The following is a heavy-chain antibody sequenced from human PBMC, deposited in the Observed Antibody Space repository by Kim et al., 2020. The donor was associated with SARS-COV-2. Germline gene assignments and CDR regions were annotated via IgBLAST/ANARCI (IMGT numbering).Heavy chain of an antibody. CDR3: DEERHGGTWFDP. D-gene: IGHD3-16*01. CDR2: T. Sequence: TNYAQKLQGRVTMTRDTSISTAYMALSGLRSDDTAIYYCDEERHGGTWFDPWGQGTLVTVSS. J-gene: IGHJ5*02. V-gene: IGHV1-2*02.